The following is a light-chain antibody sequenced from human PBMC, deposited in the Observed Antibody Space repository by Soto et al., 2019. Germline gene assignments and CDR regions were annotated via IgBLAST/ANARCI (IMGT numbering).Light chain of an antibody. CDR1: SSNIGSNT. J-gene: IGLJ3*02. Sequence: QSVLTQPPSASGTPGQRVTISCSGSSSNIGSNTVNWYQQLPGTAPKLLIYSNNQRPSGVPDRFSGSKSGTSASLAISGLQPEDEADYYCAAWDDTLNGQVFGGGTKVTV. CDR3: AAWDDTLNGQV. V-gene: IGLV1-44*01. CDR2: SNN.